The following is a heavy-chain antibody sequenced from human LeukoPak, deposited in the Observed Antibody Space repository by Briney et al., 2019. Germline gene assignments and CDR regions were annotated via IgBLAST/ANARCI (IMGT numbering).Heavy chain of an antibody. Sequence: GGSLRLSCAASGFTFSKYWMLWVRQAPGKGPESASRINTDGTVTTYADSVKGRFTVSRDNADNTMFLQMNSVRDEDTAVYYCAKDRMPMAVGATTYFDYWGQGTLVTVSS. V-gene: IGHV3-74*01. J-gene: IGHJ4*02. CDR2: INTDGTVT. D-gene: IGHD1-26*01. CDR3: AKDRMPMAVGATTYFDY. CDR1: GFTFSKYW.